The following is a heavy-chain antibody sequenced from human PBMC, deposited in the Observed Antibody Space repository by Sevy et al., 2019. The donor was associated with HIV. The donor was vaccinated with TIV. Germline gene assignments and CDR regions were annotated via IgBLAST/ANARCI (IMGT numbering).Heavy chain of an antibody. V-gene: IGHV3-72*01. CDR2: IRNKANSETT. D-gene: IGHD3-10*01. CDR3: ARVPTYGSVTYFLDY. CDR1: GFTFSNNN. Sequence: GGSLRLSCAASGFTFSNNNMDWFRQAPGKGLEWVALIRNKANSETTEYAASLKGRFTISRDDSKNSLYLQMNSLKTEDTAVYYCARVPTYGSVTYFLDYWGQGSLVTVSS. J-gene: IGHJ4*02.